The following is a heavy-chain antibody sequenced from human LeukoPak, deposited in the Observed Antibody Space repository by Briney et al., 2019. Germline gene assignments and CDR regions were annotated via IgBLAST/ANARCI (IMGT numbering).Heavy chain of an antibody. Sequence: SETMTLSCGVWGGFFSGCYWRWLRQPRGGVVEWGGVITRSGGTSYSPSFKSRVTISVDTSKNQFSLRLSSVTASDTAVYYCAGGIGYDPQFFYWGAERLVTASS. CDR1: GGFFSGCY. CDR2: ITRSGGT. V-gene: IGHV4-34*01. D-gene: IGHD1-14*01. J-gene: IGHJ4*03. CDR3: AGGIGYDPQFFY.